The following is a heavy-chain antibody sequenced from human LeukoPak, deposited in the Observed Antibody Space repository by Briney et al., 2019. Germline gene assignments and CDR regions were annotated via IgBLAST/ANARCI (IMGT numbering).Heavy chain of an antibody. Sequence: SGFTXXSYEMSWIRQAPGRGLEWVSSIEYGESTTHYADSVRGRFTISRDNYKNTLYLQLTSLSDDDTAVYFCARNSGWYGISWGQGTLVIVSS. J-gene: IGHJ4*02. CDR2: IEYGESTT. CDR1: GFTXXSYE. D-gene: IGHD6-19*01. CDR3: ARNSGWYGIS. V-gene: IGHV3-23*01.